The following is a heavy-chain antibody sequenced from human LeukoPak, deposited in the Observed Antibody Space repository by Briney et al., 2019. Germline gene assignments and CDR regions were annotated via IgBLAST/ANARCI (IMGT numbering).Heavy chain of an antibody. D-gene: IGHD3-10*01. J-gene: IGHJ4*02. V-gene: IGHV4-39*07. Sequence: SETLSLTCSVSGGSISSTSYYWGWIRQPPGKTLEWIGSIYYSGSTNYNPSLKSRVTISVETSKNQFSLKLSSVTAADTAVYYCARVYGPGKYYFDYWGQGTLVTVSS. CDR2: IYYSGST. CDR1: GGSISSTSYY. CDR3: ARVYGPGKYYFDY.